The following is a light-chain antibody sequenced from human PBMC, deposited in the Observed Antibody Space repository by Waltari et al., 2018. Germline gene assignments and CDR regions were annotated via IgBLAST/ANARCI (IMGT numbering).Light chain of an antibody. V-gene: IGLV4-69*01. CDR3: QTGGHGTWV. J-gene: IGLJ3*02. CDR1: SGHSTNT. Sequence: QLVLTQSPSASASLGASVKLTCTLDSGHSTNTVACPHQRPEKGPRYCMKINSDGSHSKGDEIPDRFSGSSSGAERYLTISSGQSEDEADYYCQTGGHGTWVFGGGTKLSVL. CDR2: INSDGSH.